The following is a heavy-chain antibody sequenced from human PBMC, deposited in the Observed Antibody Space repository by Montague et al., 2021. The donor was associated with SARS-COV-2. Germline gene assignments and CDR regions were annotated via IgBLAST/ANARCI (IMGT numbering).Heavy chain of an antibody. J-gene: IGHJ6*02. CDR2: IYNSGST. CDR3: ARDGSLRFEILIGPHHYCDGLDV. D-gene: IGHD3-9*01. CDR1: GGSISSSSYY. Sequence: SETLSLTCTVSGGSISSSSYYWGWIRQPPGKGLEWIGSIYNSGSTYYNPSLKSRATISVDTSKNQFSLKLSSVTAADTAVYYCARDGSLRFEILIGPHHYCDGLDVWGQGATVTVSS. V-gene: IGHV4-39*07.